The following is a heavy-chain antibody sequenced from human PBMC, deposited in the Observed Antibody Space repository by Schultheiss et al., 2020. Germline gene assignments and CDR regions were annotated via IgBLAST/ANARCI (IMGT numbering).Heavy chain of an antibody. CDR1: GGSISSSSYY. CDR3: ARDPSSGPFDP. Sequence: SETLSLTCTVSGGSISSSSYYWGWIRQPPGKGLEWIGSIYYSGSTNYNPSLKSRVTISVDTSKNQFSLKLSSVTAADTAVYYCARDPSSGPFDPWGQGTLVTVSS. D-gene: IGHD6-19*01. J-gene: IGHJ5*02. V-gene: IGHV4-39*07. CDR2: IYYSGST.